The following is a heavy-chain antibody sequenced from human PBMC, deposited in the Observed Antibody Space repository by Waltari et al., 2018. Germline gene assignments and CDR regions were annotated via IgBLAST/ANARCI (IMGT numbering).Heavy chain of an antibody. CDR2: VSHGGSP. Sequence: QVQLQESGPGVVKPSETLSLTCGVAAYSISAGYSWGWIRPPPGKGLEWIGTVSHGGSPDYIPSLKNRLTISVDTTKNQFSLRLSSVTAADTAVYYCARSTVIDSYFDSWGQGTLVTVSS. J-gene: IGHJ4*02. V-gene: IGHV4-38-2*01. D-gene: IGHD3-22*01. CDR3: ARSTVIDSYFDS. CDR1: AYSISAGYS.